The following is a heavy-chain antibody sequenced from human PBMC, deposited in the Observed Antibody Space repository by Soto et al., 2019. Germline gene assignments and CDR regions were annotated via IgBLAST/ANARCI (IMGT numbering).Heavy chain of an antibody. CDR3: ARGGVDYYDSSGYYFSPYYFDY. D-gene: IGHD3-22*01. V-gene: IGHV4-30-2*01. J-gene: IGHJ4*02. Sequence: SETLSLTCAVSGGSISSGGYSWSWIRQPQGKGLDWIGYIYHSGSTYYNPSLKSRVTISVDRSKNQFSLKLSSVTAADTAVYYCARGGVDYYDSSGYYFSPYYFDYWGQGTLVTVSS. CDR1: GGSISSGGYS. CDR2: IYHSGST.